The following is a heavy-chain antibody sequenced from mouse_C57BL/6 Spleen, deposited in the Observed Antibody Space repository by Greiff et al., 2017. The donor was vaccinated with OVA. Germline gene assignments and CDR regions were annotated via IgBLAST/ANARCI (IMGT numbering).Heavy chain of an antibody. CDR3: ARYGRPYYFDY. CDR1: GFTFSSYG. D-gene: IGHD1-1*01. Sequence: DVMLVESGGDLVKPGGSLKLSCAASGFTFSSYGMSWVRQTPDKRLEWVATISSGGSYTYYPDSVKGRFTISRDNAKNTLYLQMSTLKSEDTAMYYCARYGRPYYFDYWGQGTTLTVSS. J-gene: IGHJ2*01. CDR2: ISSGGSYT. V-gene: IGHV5-6*02.